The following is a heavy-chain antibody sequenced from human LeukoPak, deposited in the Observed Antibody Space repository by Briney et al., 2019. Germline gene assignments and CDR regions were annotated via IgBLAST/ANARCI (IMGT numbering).Heavy chain of an antibody. D-gene: IGHD3-22*01. J-gene: IGHJ4*02. V-gene: IGHV4-39*07. CDR3: ARASYSYDISGWVPFDY. CDR2: IYYSGST. CDR1: GGSISSSSYY. Sequence: SETLSLTYTVSGGSISSSSYYWGWIRQPPGKGLEWIGSIYYSGSTYYNPSLKSRVTISVDTSKNQFSLRLSSVTAADTAVYYCARASYSYDISGWVPFDYWGQGTLVTVSS.